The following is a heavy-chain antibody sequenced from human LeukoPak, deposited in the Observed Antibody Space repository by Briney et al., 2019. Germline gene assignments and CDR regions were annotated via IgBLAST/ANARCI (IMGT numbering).Heavy chain of an antibody. J-gene: IGHJ4*02. CDR2: IRYDGSDK. CDR1: GFPFSTYG. D-gene: IGHD5-18*01. CDR3: AKTSRADNYGYGY. Sequence: GGSLRLSRALSGFPFSTYGLHRVRETPGKGLGLVSFIRYDGSDKYYADSVKGRFTISRDNSKNTLYLQMNSLRAEDTAVYYCAKTSRADNYGYGYWGQGTLVTVSS. V-gene: IGHV3-30*02.